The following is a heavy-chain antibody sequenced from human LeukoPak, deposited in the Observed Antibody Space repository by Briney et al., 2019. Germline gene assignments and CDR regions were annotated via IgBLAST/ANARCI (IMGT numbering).Heavy chain of an antibody. J-gene: IGHJ4*02. D-gene: IGHD4-17*01. CDR2: IKQDGSEK. Sequence: GGSLRLSCAAFGFTFSSYWMSWVRQAPGKGLEWVANIKQDGSEKYYVDSVKGRFTISRGNAKNSLYLQMNSLRAEDTAVYYCAREGPYGDYAYYFDYWGQGTLVTVSS. CDR3: AREGPYGDYAYYFDY. CDR1: GFTFSSYW. V-gene: IGHV3-7*01.